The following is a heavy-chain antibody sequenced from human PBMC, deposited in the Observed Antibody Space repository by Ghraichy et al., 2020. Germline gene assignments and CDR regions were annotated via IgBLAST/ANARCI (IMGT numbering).Heavy chain of an antibody. V-gene: IGHV3-11*01. D-gene: IGHD6-13*01. CDR2: ISNRGSTI. CDR3: ARDLNFIAAAGTNYFDY. Sequence: GGSLRLSCAASGFTFSDYYMSWIRQAPGKGLEWVSYISNRGSTIYYADSVKGRFTISRDNAKNSLYLQMNSLRAEDTAVYYCARDLNFIAAAGTNYFDYWGQGTLVTVSS. CDR1: GFTFSDYY. J-gene: IGHJ4*02.